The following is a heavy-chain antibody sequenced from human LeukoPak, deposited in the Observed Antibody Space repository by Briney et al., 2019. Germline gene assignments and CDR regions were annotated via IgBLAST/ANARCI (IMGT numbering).Heavy chain of an antibody. CDR3: ARDLYGSGSFLVY. D-gene: IGHD3-10*01. J-gene: IGHJ4*02. V-gene: IGHV1-46*01. Sequence: ASVKVSCKASGYSSTSYHVHWVRQAPGQGLEWMGIINPSGGSTSYTQKFQGRVTMTRDTSTSTVYMELSSLRSEDTAMYYCARDLYGSGSFLVYWGQGTLVTVSS. CDR1: GYSSTSYH. CDR2: INPSGGST.